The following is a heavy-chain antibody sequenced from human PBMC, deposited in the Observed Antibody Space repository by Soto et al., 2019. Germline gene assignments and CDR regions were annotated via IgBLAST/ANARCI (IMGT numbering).Heavy chain of an antibody. V-gene: IGHV4-31*03. CDR2: IYYSGST. D-gene: IGHD3-10*01. J-gene: IGHJ6*02. CDR1: GGSISSGGYY. CDR3: ARDRYYYGSGKMVGMDV. Sequence: QVQLQESGPGLVKPSQTLPLTCTVSGGSISSGGYYWSWIRQHPGKGLEWIGYIYYSGSTYYNPSLKSRVTISVDTSKNQFSLKLSSVTAADTAVYYCARDRYYYGSGKMVGMDVWGQGTTVTVSS.